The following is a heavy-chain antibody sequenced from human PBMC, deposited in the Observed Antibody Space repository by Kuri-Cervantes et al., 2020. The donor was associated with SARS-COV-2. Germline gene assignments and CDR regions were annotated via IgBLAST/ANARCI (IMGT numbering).Heavy chain of an antibody. CDR1: GYTLTELS. Sequence: ASVKVSCKVSGYTLTELSMHWVRQAPGKGLEWMGGFDPEDGETIYAQKFQGRVTMTEDTSTDTAYMELSSLRSEDTAVYSCAKDPGGVGAPDYFDYWGQGTLVTVSS. J-gene: IGHJ4*02. CDR3: AKDPGGVGAPDYFDY. D-gene: IGHD3-16*01. CDR2: FDPEDGET. V-gene: IGHV1-24*01.